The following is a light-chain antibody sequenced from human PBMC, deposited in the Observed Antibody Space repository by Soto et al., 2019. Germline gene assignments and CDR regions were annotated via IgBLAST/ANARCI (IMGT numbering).Light chain of an antibody. V-gene: IGKV1-9*01. CDR3: QRLNSYPIT. J-gene: IGKJ3*01. CDR2: GAS. Sequence: IQLTQSPSSLSASVGDRVTITCRASQGINSYLAWYQQKPGNAPKLLIYGASTLQSGVPLRFSGSGSETEFTLTVSSLQPEDFATYYCQRLNSYPITFGPGTKVDIK. CDR1: QGINSY.